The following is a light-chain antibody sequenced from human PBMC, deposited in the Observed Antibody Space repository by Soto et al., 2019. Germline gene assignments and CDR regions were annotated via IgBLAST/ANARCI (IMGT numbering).Light chain of an antibody. Sequence: EVVMTQSPATLSVSPGERVTFSCRASQSVTTNLAWYQHKPGQSPRLLISDASTGASGIPPRFSGSGSGTEFTLTIDRLQSADFAVYYCQQYDRWPVNFGGGTRLEIK. V-gene: IGKV3-15*01. CDR2: DAS. CDR1: QSVTTN. J-gene: IGKJ5*01. CDR3: QQYDRWPVN.